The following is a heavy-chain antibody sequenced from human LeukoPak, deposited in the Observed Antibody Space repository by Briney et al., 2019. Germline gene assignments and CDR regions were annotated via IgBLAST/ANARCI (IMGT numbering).Heavy chain of an antibody. CDR2: IKQGGSEE. V-gene: IGHV3-7*01. J-gene: IGHJ4*02. D-gene: IGHD3-22*01. CDR3: ARDYGTSGYDQHDY. Sequence: GGSLRLSCAASGFTFSNYWMTWVRQAPGKGLEWVANIKQGGSEEHHVDSVKGRFTIPRDNAKNSLYLQMNSLRDEDTAVYYCARDYGTSGYDQHDYWGQGTLVTVSS. CDR1: GFTFSNYW.